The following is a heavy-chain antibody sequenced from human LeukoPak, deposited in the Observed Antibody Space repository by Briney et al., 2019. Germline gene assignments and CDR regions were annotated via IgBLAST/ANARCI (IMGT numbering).Heavy chain of an antibody. CDR3: ARDQGYCSSTSCYLFDY. D-gene: IGHD2-2*01. V-gene: IGHV3-30*01. Sequence: GRSLRLSCAASGFTFSSYAMHWVRQAPGKGLEWVAVISYDGSNKYYADSVKGRFTISRDNSKNTLYLQMNSLRAEDTAVYYCARDQGYCSSTSCYLFDYWGQGTLVTVSS. CDR1: GFTFSSYA. J-gene: IGHJ4*02. CDR2: ISYDGSNK.